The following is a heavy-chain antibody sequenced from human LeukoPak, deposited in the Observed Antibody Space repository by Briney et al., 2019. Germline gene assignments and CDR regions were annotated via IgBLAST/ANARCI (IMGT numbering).Heavy chain of an antibody. D-gene: IGHD6-19*01. CDR2: FDPEDGET. J-gene: IGHJ4*02. V-gene: IGHV1-24*01. CDR3: ARGDSSGFREGFDY. Sequence: ASVKVSCKVSGYTLTELSMHWVRQAPGKGLEWMGGFDPEDGETIYAQKFQGRVTMTEDTSTDTAYMELSRLRSDDTAVYYCARGDSSGFREGFDYWGQGTLVTVSS. CDR1: GYTLTELS.